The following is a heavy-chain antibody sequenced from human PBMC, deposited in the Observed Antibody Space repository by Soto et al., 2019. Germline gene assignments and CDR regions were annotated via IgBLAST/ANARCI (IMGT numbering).Heavy chain of an antibody. CDR3: ARVSGSYYYGMDV. J-gene: IGHJ6*02. CDR1: GGSISSSNW. V-gene: IGHV4-4*02. CDR2: IYHSGST. D-gene: IGHD1-26*01. Sequence: SQTVSITCAVSGGSISSSNWWSWVRQPPGKGLEWIGEIYHSGSTNYNPSLKSRVTISVDKSKNQFSLKLSSVTAADTAVYYCARVSGSYYYGMDVWGQGTTVTVSS.